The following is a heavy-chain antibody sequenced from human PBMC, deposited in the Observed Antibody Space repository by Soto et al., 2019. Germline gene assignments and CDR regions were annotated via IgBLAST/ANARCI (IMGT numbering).Heavy chain of an antibody. CDR1: GVSLSRRGFY. CDR3: ARQSTITGNYYFDY. CDR2: ISYSGAT. V-gene: IGHV4-31*03. D-gene: IGHD5-12*01. Sequence: SETLSLTCPVSGVSLSRRGFYWNWIRHLPGKGLEWIGYISYSGATYYSPSLKSRLTISMDTSKNHFSLNLTSVTAADTAIYYCARQSTITGNYYFDYWGPGTLVTVSS. J-gene: IGHJ4*02.